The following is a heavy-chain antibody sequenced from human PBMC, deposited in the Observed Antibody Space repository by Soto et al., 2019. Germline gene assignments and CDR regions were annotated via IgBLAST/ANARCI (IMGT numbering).Heavy chain of an antibody. Sequence: GGSLRLSCAASGFIFDDFAMHWVRQAPGKGLEWVSSITWNSASVAYADSVKGRFTISRDSAKNSLYLQMNNLRPEDATLYYCTKEVYGMGYYYYGMDVWGQGTTVTVSS. D-gene: IGHD2-8*01. CDR3: TKEVYGMGYYYYGMDV. V-gene: IGHV3-9*01. CDR1: GFIFDDFA. CDR2: ITWNSASV. J-gene: IGHJ6*02.